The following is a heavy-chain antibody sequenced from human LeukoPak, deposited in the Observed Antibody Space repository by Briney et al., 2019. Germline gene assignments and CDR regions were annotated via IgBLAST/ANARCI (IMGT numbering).Heavy chain of an antibody. D-gene: IGHD1-26*01. CDR3: ARLSYSGSYYGWFDP. CDR1: GYTFTSYG. Sequence: ASVKVSCKASGYTFTSYGISWVRQAPGQGLEWMGWISAYNGNTNYAQKLQGRVTMTTDTSTSTAYMELRSLRSDDTAVCYCARLSYSGSYYGWFDPWGQGTLVTVSS. CDR2: ISAYNGNT. J-gene: IGHJ5*02. V-gene: IGHV1-18*01.